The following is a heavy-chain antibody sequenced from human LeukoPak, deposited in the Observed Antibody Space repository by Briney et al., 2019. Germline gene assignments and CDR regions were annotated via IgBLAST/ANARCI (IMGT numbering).Heavy chain of an antibody. D-gene: IGHD1-20*01. J-gene: IGHJ3*02. CDR2: IYYSGST. V-gene: IGHV4-59*01. CDR1: GFTFSSYA. CDR3: ARVLTGAFDI. Sequence: GSLRLSCAASGFTFSSYAMSWLRQPPGKGLEWIGYIYYSGSTNYNPSLKSRVTISVDTSKNQFSLKLSSVTAADTAVYYCARVLTGAFDIWGQGTMVTVSS.